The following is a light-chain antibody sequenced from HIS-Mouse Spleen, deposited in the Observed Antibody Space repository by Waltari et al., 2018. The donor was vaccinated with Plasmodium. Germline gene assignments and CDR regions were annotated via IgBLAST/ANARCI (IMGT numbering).Light chain of an antibody. CDR3: QSYDSSTWV. V-gene: IGLV6-57*02. CDR1: SGSLATNH. J-gene: IGLJ3*02. CDR2: EDN. Sequence: NFMLTQPHSVSESPGKTVTISCTGSSGSLATNHVQWYQQRPGSAPTTVIYEDNQRPSGVPDRFSGSIDSSSNSASLTISGLKTEDEADYYCQSYDSSTWVFGGGTKLTVL.